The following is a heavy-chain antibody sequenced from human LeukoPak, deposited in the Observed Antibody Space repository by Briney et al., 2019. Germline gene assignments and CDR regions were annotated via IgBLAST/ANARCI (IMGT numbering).Heavy chain of an antibody. CDR3: AKGSWSHYHGMGV. CDR1: GGSISSNSW. V-gene: IGHV4-4*02. J-gene: IGHJ6*02. CDR2: IYHGGST. Sequence: SETLSLTCAVSGGSISSNSWWSWVRQPPEKGLEWIGEIYHGGSTNYNPSLKSRLSMLVDKSQNQFSLILSSVTAADTAEYYCAKGSWSHYHGMGVWGQGTTVTVSS. D-gene: IGHD2-15*01.